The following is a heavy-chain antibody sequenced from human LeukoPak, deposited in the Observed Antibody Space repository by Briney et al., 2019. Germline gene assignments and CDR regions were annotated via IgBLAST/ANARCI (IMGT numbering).Heavy chain of an antibody. J-gene: IGHJ6*02. V-gene: IGHV4-30-2*01. CDR1: GVSISSGGYS. CDR2: IYHSGST. CDR3: ASGGGHYQYYYYYYGMDV. D-gene: IGHD1-26*01. Sequence: SETLSLTCAVSGVSISSGGYSWSWIRQPPGKGLEWIGYIYHSGSTYYNPSLKSRVTISVDRSKNQFSLKLRPVTAADTAVYSCASGGGHYQYYYYYYGMDVWGQGTTVTVSS.